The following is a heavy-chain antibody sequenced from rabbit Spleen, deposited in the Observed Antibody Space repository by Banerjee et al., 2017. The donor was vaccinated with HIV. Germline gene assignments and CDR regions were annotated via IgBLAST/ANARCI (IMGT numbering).Heavy chain of an antibody. J-gene: IGHJ3*01. CDR2: IYPGSSTST. V-gene: IGHV1S40*01. D-gene: IGHD4-1*01. CDR1: GVSFSSSSY. Sequence: QSLEESGGDLVKPGASLTLTCTASGVSFSSSSYMCWVRQAPGKGLECGACIYPGSSTSTYYANWAKGRLTISKASSTTVTLQMTSLTVADTATYFCARDLAGVIGWNFGWWGQGTLVTVS. CDR3: ARDLAGVIGWNFGW.